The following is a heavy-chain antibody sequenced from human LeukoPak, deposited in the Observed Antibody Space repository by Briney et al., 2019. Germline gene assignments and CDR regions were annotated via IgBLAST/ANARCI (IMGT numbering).Heavy chain of an antibody. CDR3: ARDDYYGSGSYYKDANAFDI. D-gene: IGHD3-10*01. J-gene: IGHJ3*02. CDR1: GGTFSSYA. V-gene: IGHV1-69*04. CDR2: IIPILGIA. Sequence: GSSVKVSCKASGGTFSSYAISWVRQAPGQGLEWMGRIIPILGIANYAQKFQGRVTITADKSTSTPYMELSSLRSEDTAVYYCARDDYYGSGSYYKDANAFDIWGQGTMVTVSS.